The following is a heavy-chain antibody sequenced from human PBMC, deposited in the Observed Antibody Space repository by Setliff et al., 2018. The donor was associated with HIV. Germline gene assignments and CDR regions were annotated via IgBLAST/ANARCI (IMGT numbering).Heavy chain of an antibody. CDR3: ARGMDYYDTSGYYQYYFDY. CDR2: INPKSDGT. CDR1: GYSFTDYY. V-gene: IGHV1-2*04. D-gene: IGHD3-22*01. Sequence: ASVKVSCKASGYSFTDYYIHWVRQAPGQGLEWMGWINPKSDGTNYAQKFQGWITMTRDTSISTAYMELSRLRSDDTAVYYCARGMDYYDTSGYYQYYFDYWGQGTRATVS. J-gene: IGHJ4*02.